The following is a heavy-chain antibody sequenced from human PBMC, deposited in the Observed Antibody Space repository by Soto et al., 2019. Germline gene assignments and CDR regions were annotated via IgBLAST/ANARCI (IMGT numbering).Heavy chain of an antibody. CDR2: ISSSGSTI. Sequence: GGSLRLASAAWGFSFAGYYMNWIRQAPGKGLEWVSYISSSGSTIYYADSVKGRFTISRDNVKNSLYLQMNSLRAEDTAVYYCARDLGCSSTGSYERPRGFAPWGQGTLVTVSS. D-gene: IGHD2-2*01. CDR3: ARDLGCSSTGSYERPRGFAP. J-gene: IGHJ5*02. CDR1: GFSFAGYY. V-gene: IGHV3-11*01.